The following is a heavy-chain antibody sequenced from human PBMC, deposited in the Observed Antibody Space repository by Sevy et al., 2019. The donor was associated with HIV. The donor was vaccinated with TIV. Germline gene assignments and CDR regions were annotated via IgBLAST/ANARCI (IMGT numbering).Heavy chain of an antibody. CDR1: GFTFSSYW. J-gene: IGHJ6*03. CDR3: ARSAGIAVAGTSFIPYYYYYMDV. Sequence: GGSLRLSCAASGFTFSSYWMSWVRQAPGKGLEWVANIKQDGSEKYYVDSVKGRFTISIDNAKNSLYLQMNSLRAEDTGVNYCARSAGIAVAGTSFIPYYYYYMDVWGKGTTVTVSS. D-gene: IGHD6-19*01. V-gene: IGHV3-7*03. CDR2: IKQDGSEK.